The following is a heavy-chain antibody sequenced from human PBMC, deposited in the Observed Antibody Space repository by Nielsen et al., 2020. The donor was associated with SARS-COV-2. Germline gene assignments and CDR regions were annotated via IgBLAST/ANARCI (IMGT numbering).Heavy chain of an antibody. CDR3: TTDQLWFGETMGGLVDFDY. Sequence: WIRQPPGKGLEWVSYISSSGSTIYYADSVKGRFTISRDNAKNSLYLQMNSLKTEDTAVYYCTTDQLWFGETMGGLVDFDYWGQGTLVTVSS. J-gene: IGHJ4*02. D-gene: IGHD3-10*01. CDR2: ISSSGSTI. V-gene: IGHV3-11*01.